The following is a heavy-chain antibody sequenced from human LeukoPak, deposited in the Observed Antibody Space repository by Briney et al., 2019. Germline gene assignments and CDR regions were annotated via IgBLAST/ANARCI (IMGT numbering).Heavy chain of an antibody. CDR2: ITASGTAM. Sequence: GGSLRLSCAASGFTFSSYSMNWVRQAPGKGLEWVSHITASGTAMFYADSVKGRFTISRDNSKNTLYLQMNSLRAEDTAVYYCASLRGGYYFDYWGQGTLVTVSS. CDR3: ASLRGGYYFDY. V-gene: IGHV3-48*01. CDR1: GFTFSSYS. J-gene: IGHJ4*02. D-gene: IGHD3-16*01.